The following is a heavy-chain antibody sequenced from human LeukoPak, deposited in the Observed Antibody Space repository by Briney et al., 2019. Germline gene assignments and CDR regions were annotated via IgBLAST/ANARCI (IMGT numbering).Heavy chain of an antibody. D-gene: IGHD2-8*02. J-gene: IGHJ4*02. CDR1: GFTVSSNY. V-gene: IGHV3-53*01. Sequence: GGSLRLSCAASGFTVSSNYMSWVRQTPGKGLEWVSVIYSGGSTYYADSVKGRFTISRDNSKNTLYLQMNSLRAEDTAVYYCATYRQVLLPFESWGQGTLVTVSS. CDR3: ATYRQVLLPFES. CDR2: IYSGGST.